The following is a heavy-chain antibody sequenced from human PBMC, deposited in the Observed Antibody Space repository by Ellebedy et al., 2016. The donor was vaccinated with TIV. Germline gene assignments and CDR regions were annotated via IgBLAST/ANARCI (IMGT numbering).Heavy chain of an antibody. CDR1: GFTFSQYY. D-gene: IGHD5-24*01. CDR2: LSGGGSTV. Sequence: PGGSLRLSCTASGFTFSQYYMTWIRQAPGKGLECISYLSGGGSTVYDADSVKGRFTMSRDNAKNSVFLQMNSLRVEDTAVYYCVRDSTHGYDDYWGQGTLVTVSS. CDR3: VRDSTHGYDDY. V-gene: IGHV3-11*04. J-gene: IGHJ4*02.